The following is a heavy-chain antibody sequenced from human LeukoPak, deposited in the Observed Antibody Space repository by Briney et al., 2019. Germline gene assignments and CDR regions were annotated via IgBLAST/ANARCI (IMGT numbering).Heavy chain of an antibody. V-gene: IGHV3-74*01. CDR2: INSDGSST. D-gene: IGHD6-13*01. J-gene: IGHJ5*02. Sequence: GGSLRLSCAASGFTFSSYWMHWVRQAPGKGLVWVSRINSDGSSTTYADSVKGRFTISRDNAKNTLYLQMNSLRAEDTAVYYCARVKLASQTAWFDPWGQGTLVTASS. CDR1: GFTFSSYW. CDR3: ARVKLASQTAWFDP.